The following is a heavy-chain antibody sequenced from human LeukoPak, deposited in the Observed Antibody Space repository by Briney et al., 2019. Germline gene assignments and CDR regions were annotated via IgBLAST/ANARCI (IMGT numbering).Heavy chain of an antibody. CDR3: ARDSGYYYVSSGELDF. Sequence: ASVKVSCKPSGYSFTAYYIHWVRQAPGQGREWMGWINPKSGGTNYAQKFQGRVTMTRDTSIRQAYLEMRRLRYDATAVYYCARDSGYYYVSSGELDFWGQGTLVTVSS. D-gene: IGHD3-22*01. V-gene: IGHV1-2*02. J-gene: IGHJ4*02. CDR1: GYSFTAYY. CDR2: INPKSGGT.